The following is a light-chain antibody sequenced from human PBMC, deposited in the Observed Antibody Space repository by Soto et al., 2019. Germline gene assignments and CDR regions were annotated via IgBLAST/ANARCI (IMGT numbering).Light chain of an antibody. CDR1: SSDVGGYNY. CDR2: EVS. CDR3: SSYTSSSIYVV. V-gene: IGLV2-14*01. Sequence: QSALTQPASVSGSPGQSITISCTGTSSDVGGYNYVSWYQQHPGKAPKLMIYEVSNRPSGVSNRFSGSKPGNTASLTISGLQAEDEADYYCSSYTSSSIYVVFGGGTKLTVL. J-gene: IGLJ2*01.